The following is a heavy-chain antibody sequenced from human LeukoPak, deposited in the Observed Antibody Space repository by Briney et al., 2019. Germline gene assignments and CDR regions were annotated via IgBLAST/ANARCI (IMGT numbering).Heavy chain of an antibody. D-gene: IGHD7-27*01. V-gene: IGHV3-7*01. Sequence: GGSLRLSCAASGPTFSSYWMSWVRQAPGKGLEWVANINQGGSEKSYVDSVKGRFTISRDNAKNSLYLQMNSLRAEDSAVYYCARSWGSFYFDYWGQGTLVTVSS. CDR1: GPTFSSYW. CDR3: ARSWGSFYFDY. J-gene: IGHJ4*02. CDR2: INQGGSEK.